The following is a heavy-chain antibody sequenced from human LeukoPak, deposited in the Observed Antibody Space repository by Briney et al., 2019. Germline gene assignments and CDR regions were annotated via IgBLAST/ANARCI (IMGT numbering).Heavy chain of an antibody. Sequence: PSQTLSLTCAISGDSVSSNSAAWNWIRQSPSRGLEWLGRTYYRSKWYNDYAVSVKSRITINPDTSKNQFSLQLNSVTPEDTAVYYCAREPATASLFRRRYNWFDPWGQGTLVTVSS. CDR2: TYYRSKWYN. CDR1: GDSVSSNSAA. CDR3: AREPATASLFRRRYNWFDP. V-gene: IGHV6-1*01. J-gene: IGHJ5*02. D-gene: IGHD2/OR15-2a*01.